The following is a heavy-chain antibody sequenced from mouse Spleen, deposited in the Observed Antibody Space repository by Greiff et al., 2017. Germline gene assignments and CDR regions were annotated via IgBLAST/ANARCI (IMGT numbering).Heavy chain of an antibody. CDR3: ARDGYYFWFAY. CDR2: IWSGGST. Sequence: VQLQQSGPGLVQPSQSLSITCTVSGFSLTSYGVHWVRQSPGKGLEWLGVIWSGGSTDYNAAFISRLSISKDNSKSQVFFKMNSLQADDTAIYYCARDGYYFWFAYWGQGTLVTVSA. J-gene: IGHJ3*01. CDR1: GFSLTSYG. D-gene: IGHD2-3*01. V-gene: IGHV2-2*01.